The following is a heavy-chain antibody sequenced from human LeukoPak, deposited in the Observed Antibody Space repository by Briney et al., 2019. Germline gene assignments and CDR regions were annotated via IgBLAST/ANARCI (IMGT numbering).Heavy chain of an antibody. D-gene: IGHD2-15*01. CDR1: GFTFSSHW. CDR2: INGDGSNT. CDR3: ARSKTWYSTHAFDI. V-gene: IGHV3-74*03. J-gene: IGHJ3*02. Sequence: AGGSLRLSCGASGFTFSSHWMHWVRQAPGKGLVWVSRINGDGSNTTYADSVKGRFTISRDNAKNTLYLQMNSLRAEDTAVYHSARSKTWYSTHAFDIWGQGTMVTVSS.